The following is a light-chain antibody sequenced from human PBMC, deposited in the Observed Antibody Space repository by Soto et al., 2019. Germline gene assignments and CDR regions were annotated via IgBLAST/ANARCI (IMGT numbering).Light chain of an antibody. CDR2: DAS. CDR3: QQYNNWPRT. J-gene: IGKJ1*01. CDR1: QSVSSR. Sequence: IVLTQSPATLSFSSGERVTLTCRASQSVSSRLAWYQQKPGQAPRLLIYDASSRATGIPARFSGSGSGTEFTLTISSLQSEDFAVYYCQQYNNWPRTFGQGTKVDIK. V-gene: IGKV3-15*01.